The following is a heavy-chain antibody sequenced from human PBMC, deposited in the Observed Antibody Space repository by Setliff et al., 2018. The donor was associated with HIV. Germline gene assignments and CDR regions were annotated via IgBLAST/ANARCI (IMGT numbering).Heavy chain of an antibody. CDR3: ASVPPYDSSGYYLGLDYYFDY. CDR1: GYTFTGYY. D-gene: IGHD3-22*01. J-gene: IGHJ4*02. V-gene: IGHV1-2*02. Sequence: ASVKVSCKASGYTFTGYYMHWVRQAPGQGLEWMGWINPNSGGTNYAQKFQGRVTMTRDTSISTAYMELSRLRSDDTAVYYCASVPPYDSSGYYLGLDYYFDYWGQGTLVTV. CDR2: INPNSGGT.